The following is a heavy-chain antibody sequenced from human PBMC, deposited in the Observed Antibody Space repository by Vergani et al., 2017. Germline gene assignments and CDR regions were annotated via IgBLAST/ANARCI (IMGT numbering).Heavy chain of an antibody. V-gene: IGHV4-31*03. Sequence: QVQLQESGPGLVKPSQTLSLTCTVSGGSISSGDYYWSWIRQPPGKGLEWIGYIYYSGSTYYNPALQSRVTISIDMFKNQFSLKLSSVTVADTAVYYCAGGYDHSGFGAFDIWGQGTMVTVSS. CDR1: GGSISSGDYY. J-gene: IGHJ3*02. D-gene: IGHD3-22*01. CDR2: IYYSGST. CDR3: AGGYDHSGFGAFDI.